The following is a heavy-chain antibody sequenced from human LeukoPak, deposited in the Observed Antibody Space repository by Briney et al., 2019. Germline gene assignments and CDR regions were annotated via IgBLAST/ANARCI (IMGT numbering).Heavy chain of an antibody. V-gene: IGHV1-2*02. CDR2: INPNSGGT. J-gene: IGHJ5*02. D-gene: IGHD3-10*01. CDR1: GYTFTGYY. Sequence: GASVKVSCKASGYTFTGYYMHWVRQAPGQGLEWMGWINPNSGGTNYAQKFQGRVTMTRDTSISTAYMELSRLRSDDTAVYYCARELMVRGVIHWFDPWGQGTLVTVSS. CDR3: ARELMVRGVIHWFDP.